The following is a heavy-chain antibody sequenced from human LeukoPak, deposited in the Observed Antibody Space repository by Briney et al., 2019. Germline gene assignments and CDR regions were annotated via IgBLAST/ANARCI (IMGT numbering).Heavy chain of an antibody. CDR1: GFTFRSYA. J-gene: IGHJ3*02. Sequence: GGSLRLSCAASGFTFRSYAMSWVRQAPGKGLEWVSSISSSSSYIYYADSVKGRFTISRDNAKNSLYLQMNSLRAEDTAVYYCARAPPRSGSYAFDIWGHGTMVTVSS. D-gene: IGHD1-26*01. CDR3: ARAPPRSGSYAFDI. V-gene: IGHV3-21*01. CDR2: ISSSSSYI.